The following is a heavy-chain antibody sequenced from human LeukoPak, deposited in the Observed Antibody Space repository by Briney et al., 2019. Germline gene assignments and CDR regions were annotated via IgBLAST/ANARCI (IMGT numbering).Heavy chain of an antibody. CDR3: AREPPGNYDDSGHYYAYFDC. CDR2: ISSGGSTI. CDR1: GFIFGDYN. D-gene: IGHD3-22*01. Sequence: HTGGSLRLSCAASGFIFGDYNMNWVRQAPGKGLEWVSYISSGGSTIYYADTVKGRFTISRDNARNSLYLQVNGLTDEDTAVYYCAREPPGNYDDSGHYYAYFDCWGQGALVTVSS. V-gene: IGHV3-48*02. J-gene: IGHJ4*02.